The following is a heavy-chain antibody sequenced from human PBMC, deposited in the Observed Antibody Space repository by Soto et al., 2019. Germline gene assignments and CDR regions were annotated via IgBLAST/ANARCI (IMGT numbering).Heavy chain of an antibody. D-gene: IGHD3-10*01. Sequence: FTCVDFCRRWIRKETGKGLEWVSYISSTGSYTNYADSVKGRFTISRDNAKNSLYLQMDSLRAEDTAVYYCARVNSSSPHSVITLVRGLIITAPVDYWGQGALVTVSS. V-gene: IGHV3-11*05. J-gene: IGHJ4*02. CDR1: FTCVDFC. CDR3: ARVNSSSPHSVITLVRGLIITAPVDY. CDR2: ISSTGSYT.